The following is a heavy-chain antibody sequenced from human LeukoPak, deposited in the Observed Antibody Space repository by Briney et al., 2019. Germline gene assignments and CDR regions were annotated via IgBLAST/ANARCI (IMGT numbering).Heavy chain of an antibody. CDR1: GGTFSSYA. J-gene: IGHJ4*02. V-gene: IGHV1-69*05. CDR3: ARSSIAAAGPFDY. CDR2: IIPIFGTA. D-gene: IGHD6-13*01. Sequence: PVKVSCKASGGTFSSYAISWVRQAPGQGLEWMGRIIPIFGTANYAQKFQGRVTITTDESTSTAYMELSSLRSEDTAVYYCARSSIAAAGPFDYWGQGTLVTVSS.